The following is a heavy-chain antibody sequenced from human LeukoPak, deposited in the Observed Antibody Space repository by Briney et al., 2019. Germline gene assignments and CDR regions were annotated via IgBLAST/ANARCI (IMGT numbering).Heavy chain of an antibody. CDR3: ARSISSSWYIPLYYGMDV. Sequence: GESLKISCKGSGYSFTSYWIGWVRQMPGKGLEWMGIIYPGDSDTRYSPSFQGQVTISADKSISTAYLQWSSLTASDTAMYYCARSISSSWYIPLYYGMDVWGQGTTVTVSS. CDR2: IYPGDSDT. J-gene: IGHJ6*02. CDR1: GYSFTSYW. D-gene: IGHD6-13*01. V-gene: IGHV5-51*01.